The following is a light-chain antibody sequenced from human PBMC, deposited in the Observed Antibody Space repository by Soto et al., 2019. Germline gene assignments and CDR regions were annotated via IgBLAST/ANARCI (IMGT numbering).Light chain of an antibody. CDR2: DAS. J-gene: IGKJ2*01. CDR1: QSVTNW. CDR3: LQYTTHPYT. Sequence: DIPMTQSPSTLSASVGDRVTITCRASQSVTNWLAWYQQKPGKAPNLLIYDASRLQSGIPSRFSGSGSGTEFTLTFSSLQPDDFATYYCLQYTTHPYTFDQGTKLEIK. V-gene: IGKV1-5*01.